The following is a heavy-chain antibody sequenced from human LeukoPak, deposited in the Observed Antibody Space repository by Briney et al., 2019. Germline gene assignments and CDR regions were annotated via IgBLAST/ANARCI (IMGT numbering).Heavy chain of an antibody. Sequence: GESLRISCKGSGYSFTSYWISWVRQMPGKGLEWMGRIDPRDPYTNYSPSFQGHVTISADKSTSTAYLQWSSLKASDTAMYYCARLPGLLGNYYYYYYGMDVWGKGTTVTVSS. D-gene: IGHD1-7*01. CDR1: GYSFTSYW. CDR2: IDPRDPYT. CDR3: ARLPGLLGNYYYYYYGMDV. V-gene: IGHV5-10-1*01. J-gene: IGHJ6*04.